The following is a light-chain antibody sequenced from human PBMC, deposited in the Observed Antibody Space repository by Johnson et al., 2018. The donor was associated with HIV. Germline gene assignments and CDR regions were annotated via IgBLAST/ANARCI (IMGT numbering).Light chain of an antibody. CDR2: EDN. CDR3: ATWDSLIAGGV. J-gene: IGLJ1*01. Sequence: QSVLTQPPSVSAAPGQRVTISCSGGRSNIGNNYVSWYQQFPGAAPKLLIYEDNERPSGIPDRFYGSKSDTSATLGITGLQTGDEADYYCATWDSLIAGGVFGTGTKLFVL. V-gene: IGLV1-51*02. CDR1: RSNIGNNY.